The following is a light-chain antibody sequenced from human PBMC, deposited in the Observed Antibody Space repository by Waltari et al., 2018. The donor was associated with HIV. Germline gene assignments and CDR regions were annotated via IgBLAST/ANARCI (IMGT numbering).Light chain of an antibody. V-gene: IGLV2-18*02. Sequence: QSALTQPPSVSGSPGQSVTISCIGTSSDIGSFDHVSWFQQPPGSAPKLLIFGVSNRPSGVPDRFSGSKSGKTASLTISGLQAEDEADYYCSSYRSSITLLFGGGTKLTVL. CDR3: SSYRSSITLL. J-gene: IGLJ3*02. CDR2: GVS. CDR1: SSDIGSFDH.